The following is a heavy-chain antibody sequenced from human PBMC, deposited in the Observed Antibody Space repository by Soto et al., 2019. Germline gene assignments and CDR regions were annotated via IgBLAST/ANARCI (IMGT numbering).Heavy chain of an antibody. CDR2: IYYSGST. J-gene: IGHJ3*02. D-gene: IGHD3-3*01. CDR1: GGSISSYY. CDR3: AREVFGVVGGAQDPFDI. V-gene: IGHV4-59*01. Sequence: PSETLSLTCTVSGGSISSYYWSWIRQPPGKGLEWIGYIYYSGSTNYNPSLKSRVTISVDTSKNQFSLKLSSVTAADTAVYYCAREVFGVVGGAQDPFDIWGQGTMVTVSS.